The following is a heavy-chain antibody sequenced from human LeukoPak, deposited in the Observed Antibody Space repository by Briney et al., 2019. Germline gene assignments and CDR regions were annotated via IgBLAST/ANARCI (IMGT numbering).Heavy chain of an antibody. Sequence: SETLSLTCTVSGGSISSYYWSWIRQPPGKGLERIAYVYNSGSTNYNPSLKSRVTISVDTSKNQFSLDLFTVTAADTAVYYCARHLVYGSGTQPYFDYWGQGTLVTVSS. D-gene: IGHD3-10*01. CDR3: ARHLVYGSGTQPYFDY. CDR1: GGSISSYY. J-gene: IGHJ4*02. V-gene: IGHV4-59*08. CDR2: VYNSGST.